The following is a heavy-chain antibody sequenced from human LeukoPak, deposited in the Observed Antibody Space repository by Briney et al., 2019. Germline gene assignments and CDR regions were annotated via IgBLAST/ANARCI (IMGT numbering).Heavy chain of an antibody. J-gene: IGHJ4*02. Sequence: SSETPSLTRTGSGGSISSFFWSWIRQPPREGLGWVGYIFYSGRTKYNPSLRSRVTISADTSKNQFSPKLSSVTDADTAVYYCARHLRGEQQLLGFDYWGEGTPVTVSS. V-gene: IGHV4-59*08. CDR3: ARHLRGEQQLLGFDY. CDR1: GGSISSFF. D-gene: IGHD6-13*01. CDR2: IFYSGRT.